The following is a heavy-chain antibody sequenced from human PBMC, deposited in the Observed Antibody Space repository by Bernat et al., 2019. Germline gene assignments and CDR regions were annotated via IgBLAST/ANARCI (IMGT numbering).Heavy chain of an antibody. CDR3: ARGLAYYYDSSGLRPNSRNTNAEYFQH. V-gene: IGHV4-34*01. Sequence: QVQLQQWGAGLLKPSETLSLTCAVYGGSFSGYYWSWIRQPPGKGLEWIGEINHSGSTNYNPSLKSRVTISVDTSKNQFSLKLSSVTAADTAVYYCARGLAYYYDSSGLRPNSRNTNAEYFQHWGQGTLVTVSS. CDR1: GGSFSGYY. D-gene: IGHD3-22*01. CDR2: INHSGST. J-gene: IGHJ1*01.